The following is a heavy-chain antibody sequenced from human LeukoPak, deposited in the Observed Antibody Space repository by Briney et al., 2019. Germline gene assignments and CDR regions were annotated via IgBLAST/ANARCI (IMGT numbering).Heavy chain of an antibody. CDR3: ARGRGSYYDFWSGYYTGGVFDY. Sequence: PSETLSLTCAVYGGSFSGYYWSWIRQPPGKGLEWIGEINHSGSTNYNPSLKGRVTISVDTSKNQFSLKLSSVTAADTAVYYCARGRGSYYDFWSGYYTGGVFDYWGQGTLVTVSS. D-gene: IGHD3-3*01. J-gene: IGHJ4*02. CDR1: GGSFSGYY. CDR2: INHSGST. V-gene: IGHV4-34*01.